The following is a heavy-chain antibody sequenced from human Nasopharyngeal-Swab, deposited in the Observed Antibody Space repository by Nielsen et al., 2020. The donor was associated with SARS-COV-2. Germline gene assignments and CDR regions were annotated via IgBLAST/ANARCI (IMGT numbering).Heavy chain of an antibody. J-gene: IGHJ6*03. CDR2: IYYSGST. D-gene: IGHD2-2*01. V-gene: IGHV4-59*01. Sequence: RQAPGKGLEWIGYIYYSGSTNYNPSLKSRVTISVDTSKNQFSLKLSPVTAADTAVYYCARASVVPAAMDYYYYMDVWGKGTTITVSS. CDR3: ARASVVPAAMDYYYYMDV.